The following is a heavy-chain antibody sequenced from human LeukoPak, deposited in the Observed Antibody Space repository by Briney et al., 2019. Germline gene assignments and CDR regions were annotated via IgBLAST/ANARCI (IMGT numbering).Heavy chain of an antibody. V-gene: IGHV3-7*01. CDR1: GFTFSSYW. Sequence: GGSLRLSCEVSGFTFSSYWMTWARHIPGKGLEWVANINRDGSEQHYVEPVKGRFTISRDNGRNSLYLQMDSLRVDDTAVYYCARVGAWELQRVFENWGQGTLVTVSS. J-gene: IGHJ4*02. D-gene: IGHD1-26*01. CDR3: ARVGAWELQRVFEN. CDR2: INRDGSEQ.